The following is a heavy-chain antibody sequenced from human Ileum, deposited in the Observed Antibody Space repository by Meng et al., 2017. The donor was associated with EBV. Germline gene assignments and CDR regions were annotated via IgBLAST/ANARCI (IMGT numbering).Heavy chain of an antibody. Sequence: FQLPHAAPDLVKHSHTPSLTSAGSGYSISSTTWWGWIRQPPGKGREWIGYIYYSGSTSYNPSLNRRVTMSVDTSKNQFSLNLNSVTAVDTAVYYCARNVPGTSAYYDWGQGTLVTVSS. CDR2: IYYSGST. V-gene: IGHV4-28*01. D-gene: IGHD3-22*01. CDR1: GYSISSTTW. CDR3: ARNVPGTSAYYD. J-gene: IGHJ4*02.